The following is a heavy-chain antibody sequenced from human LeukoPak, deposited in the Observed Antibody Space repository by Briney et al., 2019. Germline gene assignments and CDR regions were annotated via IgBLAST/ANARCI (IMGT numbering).Heavy chain of an antibody. Sequence: PSETLSLTCAVYGGSLSGYYWSWIRQPPGKGLEWIGEINRSGSTNYNPSLKSRVTISVDTSKNQFSLKLSSVTAADTAVYYCAKSIAARRAGYYFDYWGQGTLVTVSS. CDR1: GGSLSGYY. CDR3: AKSIAARRAGYYFDY. J-gene: IGHJ4*02. CDR2: INRSGST. D-gene: IGHD6-6*01. V-gene: IGHV4-34*01.